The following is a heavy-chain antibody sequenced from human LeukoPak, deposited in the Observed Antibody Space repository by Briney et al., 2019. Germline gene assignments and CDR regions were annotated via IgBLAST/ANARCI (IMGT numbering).Heavy chain of an antibody. J-gene: IGHJ4*02. CDR3: ARKAVGPTSNFFDY. D-gene: IGHD1-26*01. V-gene: IGHV4-34*01. CDR1: GFTFSSYS. Sequence: GSLRLSCAASGFTFSSYSMNWIRQPPGKGLEWIGEINHSGSTNSNPSLKSRLTLSVDTSKYQISLRLRSVTAADTAVYYCARKAVGPTSNFFDYWGQGTLVTVSS. CDR2: INHSGST.